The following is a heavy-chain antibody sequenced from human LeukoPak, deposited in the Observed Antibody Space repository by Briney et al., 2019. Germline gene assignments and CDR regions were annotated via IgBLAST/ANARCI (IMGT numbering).Heavy chain of an antibody. Sequence: PSETLSLTCTVSGGSISSYYWSWIRQPPGKGLEWIGEIYHSESTNYNPSLKSRVTISVDKSKNQFSLKLSSVTAADTAVYYCARDSSGGGYYIDYWGQGTLVTVSS. CDR1: GGSISSYY. CDR3: ARDSSGGGYYIDY. CDR2: IYHSEST. J-gene: IGHJ4*02. D-gene: IGHD1-26*01. V-gene: IGHV4-59*12.